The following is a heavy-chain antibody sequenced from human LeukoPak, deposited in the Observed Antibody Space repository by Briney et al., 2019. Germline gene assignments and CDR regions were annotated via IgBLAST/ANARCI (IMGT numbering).Heavy chain of an antibody. Sequence: GTSVKVSCKASGFTFTSSAMQWVRQARGQRPEWIGWIVVGSGNTNYAQKFQERVTITGDMSTSTAYMELSSLRSEDTAVYYCAAAGDSSIFVFDYWGQGTLVTVSS. CDR2: IVVGSGNT. CDR1: GFTFTSSA. D-gene: IGHD3-22*01. CDR3: AAAGDSSIFVFDY. J-gene: IGHJ4*02. V-gene: IGHV1-58*02.